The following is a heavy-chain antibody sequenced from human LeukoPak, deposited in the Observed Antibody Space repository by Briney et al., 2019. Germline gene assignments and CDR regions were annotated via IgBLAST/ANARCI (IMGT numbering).Heavy chain of an antibody. V-gene: IGHV3-30*03. Sequence: PGRSLRLSCAASGFTFSSYGMHWVRQAPGKGLEWVAVISYDGSNKYYADSVKGRFTISRDNSKNTLYLQMNSLRAEDTAVYYCARVFRAGMLDYYYGMDVWGQGTTVTVFS. CDR1: GFTFSSYG. CDR2: ISYDGSNK. D-gene: IGHD2-2*01. J-gene: IGHJ6*02. CDR3: ARVFRAGMLDYYYGMDV.